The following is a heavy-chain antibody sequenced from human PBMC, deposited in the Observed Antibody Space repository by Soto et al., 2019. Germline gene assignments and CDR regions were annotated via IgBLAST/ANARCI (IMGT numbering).Heavy chain of an antibody. CDR2: ISASNTTV. J-gene: IGHJ4*02. D-gene: IGHD3-16*02. CDR3: ERIYRRDGNKYADY. CDR1: GFTFSNFN. V-gene: IGHV3-48*02. Sequence: PGGSLRLSCAASGFTFSNFNMHWVRQAPGKGLEWISYISASNTTVYYGDSVKGRFTISRDNAKNSLYLQMNSLRDEDTAVYYCERIYRRDGNKYADYWGQGTLVTVSS.